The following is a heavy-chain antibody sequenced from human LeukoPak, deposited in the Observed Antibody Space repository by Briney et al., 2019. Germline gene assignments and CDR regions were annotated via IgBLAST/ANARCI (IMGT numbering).Heavy chain of an antibody. D-gene: IGHD5-12*01. J-gene: IGHJ4*02. CDR1: GFTFSSYS. V-gene: IGHV3-21*01. Sequence: PGGSLRLSCAASGFTFSSYSMNWVRQAPGKGLEWVSSIGSSSSYIYYADSVKGRFTISRDNAKNSLYLQMNSLRAEDTAVYYCARDLYSGYGWGFDYWGQGTLVTVSS. CDR3: ARDLYSGYGWGFDY. CDR2: IGSSSSYI.